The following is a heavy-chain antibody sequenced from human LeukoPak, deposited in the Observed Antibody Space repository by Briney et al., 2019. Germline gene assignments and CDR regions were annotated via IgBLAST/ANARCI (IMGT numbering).Heavy chain of an antibody. Sequence: SETLSLTCAVYGGSFSGYYWSWIRQPPGKGLEWIGEINHSGSTNYNPSLKSRVTISVDTSKNQFSLKLSSVTAADTAVYYCARALYDGLGAFDIWGQGTMVTVSS. J-gene: IGHJ3*02. CDR1: GGSFSGYY. D-gene: IGHD5/OR15-5a*01. V-gene: IGHV4-34*01. CDR3: ARALYDGLGAFDI. CDR2: INHSGST.